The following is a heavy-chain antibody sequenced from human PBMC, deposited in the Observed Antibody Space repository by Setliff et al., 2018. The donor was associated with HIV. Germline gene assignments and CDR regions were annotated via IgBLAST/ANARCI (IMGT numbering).Heavy chain of an antibody. D-gene: IGHD3-10*01. J-gene: IGHJ4*02. CDR3: ARAYFGSGIYY. Sequence: PSETLSLTCTVSGVSISTFYWSWIRQPPGKGLEWLGHIYSSGSTNYNPSLKSRVTISVDTSKNQFSLKLYSVTAADTAVYYCARAYFGSGIYYWGQGTLVTV. CDR2: IYSSGST. V-gene: IGHV4-4*09. CDR1: GVSISTFY.